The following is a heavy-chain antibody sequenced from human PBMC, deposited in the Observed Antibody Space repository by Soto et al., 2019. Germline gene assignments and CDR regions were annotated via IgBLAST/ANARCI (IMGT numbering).Heavy chain of an antibody. CDR2: ISGDGINT. Sequence: QIQLVESGGDVVQPGKSLRLSCAASGFNFGFFGMHWVRQAPGKGLEWVAFISGDGINTQYADSVRGRFTLSRDYSRKTMYLQMDSLRDEDTALYYWARGNLSFDFDSWGLGTLVTVSS. CDR3: ARGNLSFDFDS. V-gene: IGHV3-30*03. CDR1: GFNFGFFG. D-gene: IGHD1-26*01. J-gene: IGHJ4*02.